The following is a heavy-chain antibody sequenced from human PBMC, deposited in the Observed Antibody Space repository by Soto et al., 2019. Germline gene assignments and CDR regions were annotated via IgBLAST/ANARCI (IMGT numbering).Heavy chain of an antibody. Sequence: QVQLQESGPGLVRLSQTLSLTCTVSRDSISRGDYYWSWIRQHAGKGLEWIGYVTHSGSSFYNPSLQSRVIISVDTSKNQFALKLTPVTAADTAVYYCARTRTDTSSSFDHWGQGTLVTVSS. V-gene: IGHV4-31*03. CDR1: RDSISRGDYY. J-gene: IGHJ4*02. CDR3: ARTRTDTSSSFDH. D-gene: IGHD6-6*01. CDR2: VTHSGSS.